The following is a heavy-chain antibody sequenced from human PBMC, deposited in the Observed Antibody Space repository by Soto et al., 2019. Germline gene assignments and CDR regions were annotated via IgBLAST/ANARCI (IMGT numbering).Heavy chain of an antibody. CDR2: MNPSNSNT. CDR1: GYTFTSYD. Sequence: QVQLVQSGAEVKKAGASVKVSCKASGYTFTSYDINWMRQATGQGLEWMGWMNPSNSNTGSAQKFQGRLTMTMDTSISTAYMELSSLRSEDTAVYYCAGGAGSHSSYYNWFDPWGQGTLVTVSS. J-gene: IGHJ5*02. CDR3: AGGAGSHSSYYNWFDP. V-gene: IGHV1-8*01. D-gene: IGHD2-2*01.